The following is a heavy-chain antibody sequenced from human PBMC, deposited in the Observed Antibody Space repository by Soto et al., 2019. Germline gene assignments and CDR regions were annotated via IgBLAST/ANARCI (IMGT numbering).Heavy chain of an antibody. Sequence: GGSLRLSCAASGFTFSSYAMHWVRQAPGKGLEWVAVISYDGSNKYYADSVKGRFTISRDNSKNTLYLQMNSLRAEDTAVYYCARPPMVRGVTPYYFDYWGQGTLVTVSS. V-gene: IGHV3-30-3*01. D-gene: IGHD3-10*01. CDR3: ARPPMVRGVTPYYFDY. CDR1: GFTFSSYA. CDR2: ISYDGSNK. J-gene: IGHJ4*02.